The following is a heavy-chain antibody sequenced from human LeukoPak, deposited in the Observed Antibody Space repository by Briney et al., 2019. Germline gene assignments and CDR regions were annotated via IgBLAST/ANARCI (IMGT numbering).Heavy chain of an antibody. CDR2: FSASSSFI. J-gene: IGHJ4*02. Sequence: GGSLRLSCAASGFXFSHYSINWVRQAPGKGLEWVSFFSASSSFIYYADTLKGRFTISRDNAKNSLYLQMNSLRDEDTAVFYCARGYCSRTSCEDFDYWGQGTLVTVSS. CDR1: GFXFSHYS. D-gene: IGHD2-2*01. V-gene: IGHV3-21*01. CDR3: ARGYCSRTSCEDFDY.